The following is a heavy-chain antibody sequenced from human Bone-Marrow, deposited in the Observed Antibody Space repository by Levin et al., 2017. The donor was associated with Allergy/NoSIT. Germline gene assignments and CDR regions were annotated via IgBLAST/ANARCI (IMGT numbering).Heavy chain of an antibody. J-gene: IGHJ6*02. V-gene: IGHV3-23*01. CDR1: GFTFNAYA. CDR3: AKGTTVYFYYNGMEA. D-gene: IGHD2/OR15-2a*01. Sequence: GGSLRLSCVASGFTFNAYAMNWVRRAPGKGLEWVSAMSGTTGSHYYADSVKGRFTISRDSSKNTLFLQMDSLRVEDTATYYCAKGTTVYFYYNGMEAWGQGTTVTVFS. CDR2: MSGTTGSH.